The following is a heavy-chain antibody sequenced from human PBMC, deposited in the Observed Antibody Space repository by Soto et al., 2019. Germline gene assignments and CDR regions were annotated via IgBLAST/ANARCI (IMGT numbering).Heavy chain of an antibody. V-gene: IGHV3-33*01. CDR1: GFTFSSYG. J-gene: IGHJ6*02. CDR3: ARDSLAAAVYYYYGMDV. Sequence: QVQLVESGGGVVQPGRSLRLSCAASGFTFSSYGMRWVRQAPGKGLEWVAVIWCDGSNKYYADSVKGRFTISRDNSKNPLYLQMNSLRAEDTAVYYCARDSLAAAVYYYYGMDVWGQGTTVTVSS. CDR2: IWCDGSNK. D-gene: IGHD6-13*01.